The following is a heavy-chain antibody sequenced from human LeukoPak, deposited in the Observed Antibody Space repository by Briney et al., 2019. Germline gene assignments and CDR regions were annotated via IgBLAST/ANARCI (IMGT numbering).Heavy chain of an antibody. D-gene: IGHD3-22*01. CDR2: ISGSYGTT. J-gene: IGHJ3*02. Sequence: GGSLRLSCAASGFTFSSYAMSWLRQAPGKGLEWVSYISGSYGTTYYADSVKGRFTISRDNSKNTLYLQMNSLRAEDTALYYCAKEQRAAYYDSSGYYGLDAFDIWGQGTMVTVSS. CDR3: AKEQRAAYYDSSGYYGLDAFDI. CDR1: GFTFSSYA. V-gene: IGHV3-23*01.